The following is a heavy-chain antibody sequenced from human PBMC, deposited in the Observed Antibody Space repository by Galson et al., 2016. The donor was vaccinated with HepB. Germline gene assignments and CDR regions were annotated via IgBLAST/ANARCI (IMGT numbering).Heavy chain of an antibody. CDR2: ISYDGSDK. J-gene: IGHJ6*02. Sequence: SLRLSCAASGFNFGGYAMQWVRQAPGKGLEWVAVISYDGSDKYYADSVKGRFTISRDNSRSTLYLQMNSLRAEDTATYYCVLYLAMDVWGQGTTVTVSS. V-gene: IGHV3-30-3*01. CDR1: GFNFGGYA. CDR3: VLYLAMDV. D-gene: IGHD2-2*02.